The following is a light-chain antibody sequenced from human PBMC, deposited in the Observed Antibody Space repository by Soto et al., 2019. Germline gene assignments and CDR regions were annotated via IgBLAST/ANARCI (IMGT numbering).Light chain of an antibody. V-gene: IGLV2-14*01. CDR1: SDDIGANNY. J-gene: IGLJ7*01. CDR3: TSYTSASTLV. Sequence: QSALTQPASVSGSPGQSITISCTGTSDDIGANNYVSWYQHHPGKAPKILIYEAANRPSGISHRFSGSKSGNTASLTISGLQAEDEADSFCTSYTSASTLVFGGGTQLTVL. CDR2: EAA.